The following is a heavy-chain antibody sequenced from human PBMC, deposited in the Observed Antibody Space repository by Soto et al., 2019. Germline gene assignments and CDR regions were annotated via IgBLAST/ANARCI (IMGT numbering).Heavy chain of an antibody. D-gene: IGHD1-1*01. CDR1: GFTFSSYA. Sequence: GGSLRLSCAASGFTFSSYAMHWVRQAPGKGLEWVAVISYDGSNKYYADSVKGRFTISRDNSKNTLYLQMNSLGAEDTAVYYCARDSTGTPPDGFDYWGQGTLVTVSS. V-gene: IGHV3-30-3*01. CDR3: ARDSTGTPPDGFDY. J-gene: IGHJ4*02. CDR2: ISYDGSNK.